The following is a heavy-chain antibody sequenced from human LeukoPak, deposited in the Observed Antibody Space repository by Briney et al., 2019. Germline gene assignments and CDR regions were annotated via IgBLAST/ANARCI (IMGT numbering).Heavy chain of an antibody. V-gene: IGHV3-30*02. J-gene: IGHJ4*02. CDR1: GFTFRNFG. CDR2: IRFDGRDE. Sequence: PGGSLRLSCAASGFTFRNFGMHWARQAPGKGLEWVAFIRFDGRDEYYVDSLKGRFTISRDNSKNTVYLQMNGLTSEDTALYYCAKDKSQVGVDSASTLVDHWGQGTLVIVSS. CDR3: AKDKSQVGVDSASTLVDH. D-gene: IGHD2-8*02.